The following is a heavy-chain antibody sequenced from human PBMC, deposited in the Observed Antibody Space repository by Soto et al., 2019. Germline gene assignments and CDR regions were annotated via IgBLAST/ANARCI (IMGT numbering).Heavy chain of an antibody. CDR2: ISGSGGST. J-gene: IGHJ4*02. CDR3: AKGVGGGNSVYFDY. V-gene: IGHV3-23*01. D-gene: IGHD4-4*01. Sequence: EVQVLESGGGLVQPGGSLRLSCAASGFTFSSHAMSWVRQAPGKGLEWVSVISGSGGSTYYADSVKGRFTISRDNSKNTLYLHMDTLRAEDTALYYCAKGVGGGNSVYFDYWGQGTLVTVSS. CDR1: GFTFSSHA.